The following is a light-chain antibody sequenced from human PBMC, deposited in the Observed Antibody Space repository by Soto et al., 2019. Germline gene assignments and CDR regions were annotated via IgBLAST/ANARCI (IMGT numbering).Light chain of an antibody. CDR1: QDISNY. J-gene: IGKJ3*01. V-gene: IGKV1-39*01. Sequence: DIPITQSQSSLSASVGDRVTITCQASQDISNYLNWYQQKPGKAPKLLIYAASSLQSGVPSRISGSGSGTDFTLTTSSLQPEDFATYYCQQSYSTPLTFGPGTKVD. CDR2: AAS. CDR3: QQSYSTPLT.